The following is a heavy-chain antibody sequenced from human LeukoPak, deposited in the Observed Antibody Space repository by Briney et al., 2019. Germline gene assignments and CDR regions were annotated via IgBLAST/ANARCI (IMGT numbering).Heavy chain of an antibody. D-gene: IGHD4-23*01. CDR3: ARVAVTRDYYYYYMDV. CDR1: GYTFTGYY. Sequence: GASVKVSCKASGYTFTGYYMHWVRRAPGEGLEWMGWINPNSGGTNYAQKFQGRVTMTRDTSISTAYVELSRLRSDDTAVYYCARVAVTRDYYYYYMDVWGKGTTVTVSS. J-gene: IGHJ6*03. CDR2: INPNSGGT. V-gene: IGHV1-2*02.